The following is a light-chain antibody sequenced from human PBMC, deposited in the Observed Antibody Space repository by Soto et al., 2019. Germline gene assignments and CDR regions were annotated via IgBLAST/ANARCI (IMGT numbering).Light chain of an antibody. V-gene: IGKV3-20*01. Sequence: EIVLTQSPGTLSLSPGERATLSCRASQSVSSRNLAWYRQKPGQAPSLLIYGASNGATGIPDRFSGSGSGTDFTLTISRLEPEDFAVYYCLRYGDSPPAYTYGQGTKLEIK. CDR1: QSVSSRN. J-gene: IGKJ2*01. CDR2: GAS. CDR3: LRYGDSPPAYT.